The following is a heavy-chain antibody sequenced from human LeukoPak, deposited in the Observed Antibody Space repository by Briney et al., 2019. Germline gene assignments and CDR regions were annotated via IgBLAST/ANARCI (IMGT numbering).Heavy chain of an antibody. CDR1: GGSFSGYY. V-gene: IGHV4-34*01. CDR3: ARLSSGYVSLDY. J-gene: IGHJ4*02. D-gene: IGHD5-12*01. Sequence: SETLSLTCAVYGGSFSGYYWSWIRQPPGKGLEWIGEINHSGSTNYNPSLKSRVTISVDTSKNQFSLKLSSVTAADTAVYYCARLSSGYVSLDYWGQGTLVTVSP. CDR2: INHSGST.